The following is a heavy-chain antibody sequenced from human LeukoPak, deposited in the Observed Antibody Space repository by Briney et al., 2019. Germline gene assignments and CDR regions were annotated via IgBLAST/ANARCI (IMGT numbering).Heavy chain of an antibody. CDR3: AKDSPSRTATTEVPVDY. V-gene: IGHV3-21*01. Sequence: GGSLRLSCAASGYSFRDYTMNWVRQAPGKGLEWVASISSSSSYIYFANSVRGRFSISRDNAKNSLYLQMNSLRAEDTAVYYCAKDSPSRTATTEVPVDYWGQGTLVTVSS. D-gene: IGHD1/OR15-1a*01. J-gene: IGHJ4*02. CDR2: ISSSSSYI. CDR1: GYSFRDYT.